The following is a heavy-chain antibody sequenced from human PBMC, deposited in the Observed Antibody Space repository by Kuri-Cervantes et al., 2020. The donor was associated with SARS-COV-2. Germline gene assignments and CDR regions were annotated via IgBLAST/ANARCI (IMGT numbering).Heavy chain of an antibody. CDR3: ARAYCGGDCYPEGAFDI. CDR2: MNPNSGNT. CDR1: GYTFTSYD. D-gene: IGHD2-21*01. J-gene: IGHJ3*02. V-gene: IGHV1-8*01. Sequence: ASVKVSCKASGYTFTSYDINWVRQATGQGLEWMGWMNPNSGNTGYPQKFQGRVTMTRNTSINTAYMELSSLRSEDTAVYYCARAYCGGDCYPEGAFDIWGQGTMVTVSS.